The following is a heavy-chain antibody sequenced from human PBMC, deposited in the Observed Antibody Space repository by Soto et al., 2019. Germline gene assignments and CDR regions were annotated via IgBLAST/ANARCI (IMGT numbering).Heavy chain of an antibody. J-gene: IGHJ4*02. CDR1: GFTFTSYA. CDR2: ISVSGSNT. V-gene: IGHV3-23*01. CDR3: AKESCGGGSCRNDY. D-gene: IGHD2-15*01. Sequence: EVQLLESGGGLVQPGGSLRLSCAASGFTFTSYAMRWVRQAQGKGLEWVSAISVSGSNTYYADSVKGRFTISRDNSKNMVYLQMNSVRPEDMAVYYCAKESCGGGSCRNDYWVQVTLVTASS.